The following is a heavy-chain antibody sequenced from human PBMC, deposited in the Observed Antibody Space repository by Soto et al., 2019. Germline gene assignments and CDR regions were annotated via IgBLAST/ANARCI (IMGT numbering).Heavy chain of an antibody. CDR1: GFTFSSYG. CDR2: SSATGAGT. D-gene: IGHD1-7*01. CDR3: AKDRRAGGNYGFYSDF. Sequence: EVQLLESGGGLVQPGGSLRLSCAASGFTFSSYGMTWVRQAPGKGLEWVSFSSATGAGTYYADSVKGRFTISRDNSKNTLYRQMTSLRADDTAVYYCAKDRRAGGNYGFYSDFWGQGALVSVSS. V-gene: IGHV3-23*01. J-gene: IGHJ4*02.